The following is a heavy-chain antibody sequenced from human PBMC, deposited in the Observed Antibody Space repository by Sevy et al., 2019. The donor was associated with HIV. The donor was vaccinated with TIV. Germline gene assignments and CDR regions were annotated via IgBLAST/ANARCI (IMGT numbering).Heavy chain of an antibody. Sequence: GGSLRLSCAASGFTFSKYWMGWVRQAPGKGLEWVANIKQDAGQKYYVDSVKGRFTISRDNAKKSLYLQMNSLRAEDKAVYFCARDDGNYYFHYWGQGTLVTVSS. CDR2: IKQDAGQK. CDR3: ARDDGNYYFHY. V-gene: IGHV3-7*01. J-gene: IGHJ4*02. CDR1: GFTFSKYW. D-gene: IGHD1-7*01.